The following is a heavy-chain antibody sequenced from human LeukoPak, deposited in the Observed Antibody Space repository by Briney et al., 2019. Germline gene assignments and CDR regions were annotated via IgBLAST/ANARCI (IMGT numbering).Heavy chain of an antibody. J-gene: IGHJ4*02. Sequence: SETLSLTCTVSDDSISDYYRGWIRQPPGKGLEWIGYFHNSGTSTYNPSLKSRVTMSVDTSKNQFSLKLSSVTAADTAVYYCASGGVAGRWPLDYWGQGTLVTVSS. V-gene: IGHV4-59*08. CDR3: ASGGVAGRWPLDY. D-gene: IGHD6-19*01. CDR1: DDSISDYY. CDR2: FHNSGTS.